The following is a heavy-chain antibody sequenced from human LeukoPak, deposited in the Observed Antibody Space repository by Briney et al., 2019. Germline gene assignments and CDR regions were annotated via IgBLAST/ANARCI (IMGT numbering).Heavy chain of an antibody. CDR2: ISAYNGNT. V-gene: IGHV1-18*01. J-gene: IGHJ4*02. D-gene: IGHD3-3*01. Sequence: ASVKVSCKASGYTFTSYGISWVRQAPGQGREWMGWISAYNGNTNYAQKLQGRVTMTTDTSTSTAYMELRSLRSDDTAVYYCARDESYYDFWSGYRAGYFDYWGQGTLVAVSS. CDR3: ARDESYYDFWSGYRAGYFDY. CDR1: GYTFTSYG.